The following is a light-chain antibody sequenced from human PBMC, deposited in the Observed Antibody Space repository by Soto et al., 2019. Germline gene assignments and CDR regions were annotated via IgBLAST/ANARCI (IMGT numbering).Light chain of an antibody. CDR3: QQYNNWWT. J-gene: IGKJ1*01. CDR2: GAS. Sequence: EIVMTQSPATLSVSPGERATLSCRASQSVSSNLAWYQQKPGQAPRLLISGASTRATGIPARFGGSGSGTEFTLTISSLQSEDFAVYYCQQYNNWWTFGQGTKVEIK. V-gene: IGKV3-15*01. CDR1: QSVSSN.